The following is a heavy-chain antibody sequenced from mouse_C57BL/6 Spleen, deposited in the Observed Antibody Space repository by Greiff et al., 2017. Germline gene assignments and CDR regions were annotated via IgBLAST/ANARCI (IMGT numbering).Heavy chain of an antibody. J-gene: IGHJ4*01. V-gene: IGHV1-26*01. CDR3: ARRGDYDDAMDY. CDR1: GYTFTDYY. Sequence: VQLQQSGPELVKPGASVKISCKASGYTFTDYYMNWVKQSHGKSLEWIGDINPNNGGTSYNQKFKGKATLTVDNSSSTAYMELRSLTSEDSAVYYCARRGDYDDAMDYWGQGTSVTVSA. CDR2: INPNNGGT. D-gene: IGHD2-4*01.